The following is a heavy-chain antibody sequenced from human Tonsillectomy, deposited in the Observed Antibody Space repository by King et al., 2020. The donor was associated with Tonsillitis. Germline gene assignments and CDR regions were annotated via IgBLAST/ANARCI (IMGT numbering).Heavy chain of an antibody. CDR3: ARTASYNFWSGNFYYMDV. Sequence: VQLVESGGGLVQPGGSLRLSCAVSEFTFSDFWMTWVRQAPGKGLEWVANIKQDGSQKYSADSLKGRFTISRDNATNSLSLQMNSLRAEDTAVYYCARTASYNFWSGNFYYMDVWGQGTPVTVAS. CDR1: EFTFSDFW. CDR2: IKQDGSQK. D-gene: IGHD3-3*01. V-gene: IGHV3-7*03. J-gene: IGHJ6*03.